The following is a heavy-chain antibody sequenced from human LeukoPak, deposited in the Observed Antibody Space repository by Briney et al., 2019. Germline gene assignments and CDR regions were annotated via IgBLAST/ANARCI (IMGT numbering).Heavy chain of an antibody. CDR1: GFTFSSYA. Sequence: PGGSLRLSCAASGFTFSSYAMHWVRQAPGKGLEWVAVISYDGSNKYYADSVKGRFTISRDNSKNTLYLQMNSLRAEDTAVYYCAREASQYSSGLFAYYYMDVWGKGTTVTVSS. J-gene: IGHJ6*03. CDR2: ISYDGSNK. CDR3: AREASQYSSGLFAYYYMDV. D-gene: IGHD6-19*01. V-gene: IGHV3-30*01.